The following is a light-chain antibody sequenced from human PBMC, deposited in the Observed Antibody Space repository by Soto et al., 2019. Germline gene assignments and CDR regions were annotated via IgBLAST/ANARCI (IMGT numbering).Light chain of an antibody. CDR3: AAWDDSLSGFAV. CDR1: SSNIGSNY. J-gene: IGLJ7*01. CDR2: RNN. Sequence: QSVLTQPPSASGTPGQRVTISCSGSSSNIGSNYVYWYQQLPGTAPKLLIYRNNQRPSGVPDRFSGSKSGTSASLAISGLQSEDEADYYCAAWDDSLSGFAVFGGGTQLTVL. V-gene: IGLV1-47*01.